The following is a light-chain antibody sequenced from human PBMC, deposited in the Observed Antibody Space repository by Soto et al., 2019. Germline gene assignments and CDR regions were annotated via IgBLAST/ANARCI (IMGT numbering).Light chain of an antibody. J-gene: IGLJ1*01. CDR3: VSFTVTYSYV. CDR1: SGDVGAYDF. V-gene: IGLV2-14*01. CDR2: DVS. Sequence: QSVLTRPASVSVSPGQSITISCTGTSGDVGAYDFVSWYQHHPGKAPRLVIYDVSRRPAGASDRFSGSKSGSTASLTISTLQAEDGADYYCVSFTVTYSYVFGTGTKVTVL.